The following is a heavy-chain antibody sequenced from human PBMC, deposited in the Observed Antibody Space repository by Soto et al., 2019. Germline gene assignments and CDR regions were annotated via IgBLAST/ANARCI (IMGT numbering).Heavy chain of an antibody. Sequence: GSLRLSCAASGFTFSDYYMSWIRQAPGKGLEWVSYISSRSSTIFYADSVKGRFTISRDNVKNSLYLQMNSLRAEDTAVYYCASGTNGAFFVYWGQGILVTISS. CDR2: ISSRSSTI. J-gene: IGHJ4*02. CDR3: ASGTNGAFFVY. CDR1: GFTFSDYY. D-gene: IGHD2-8*01. V-gene: IGHV3-11*01.